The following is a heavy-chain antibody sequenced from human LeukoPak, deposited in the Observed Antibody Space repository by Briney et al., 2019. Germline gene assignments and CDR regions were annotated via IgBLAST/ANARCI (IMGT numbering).Heavy chain of an antibody. CDR2: INHSGST. Sequence: PSETLSLTCAVYGGSFSGYYWSWIRQPPGKGLEWIGEINHSGSTNYNPSLKSRVTISVDTSKNQFSLKLSSVTAADTAVYYCASLLRFGYFDYWGQGTLVTVSS. D-gene: IGHD3-16*01. V-gene: IGHV4-34*01. J-gene: IGHJ4*02. CDR3: ASLLRFGYFDY. CDR1: GGSFSGYY.